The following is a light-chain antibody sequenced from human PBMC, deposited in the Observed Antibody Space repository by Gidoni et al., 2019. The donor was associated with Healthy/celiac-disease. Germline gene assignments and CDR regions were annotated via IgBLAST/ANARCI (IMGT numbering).Light chain of an antibody. CDR3: HQYGSSPRT. J-gene: IGKJ2*01. CDR2: GAS. Sequence: LVLTQSPGTLSLSPGERATLSCRASQSISNNYLAWYQQRPGQAPRLIIYGASSRATGIPDRFSGSGSGTDFTLNISRLEPEDFAVYYCHQYGSSPRTFGQGTKLEIK. V-gene: IGKV3-20*01. CDR1: QSISNNY.